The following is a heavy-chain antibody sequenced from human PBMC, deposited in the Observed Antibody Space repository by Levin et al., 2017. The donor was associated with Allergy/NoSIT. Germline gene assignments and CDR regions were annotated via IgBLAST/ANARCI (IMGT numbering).Heavy chain of an antibody. J-gene: IGHJ4*02. CDR1: GYTFTSYG. CDR2: ISAYNGNT. D-gene: IGHD3-22*01. CDR3: ARDSVVITNLSDY. Sequence: GESLKISCQASGYTFTSYGISWVRQAPGQGLEWMGWISAYNGNTNYAQKLQGRVTMTTDTSTSTAYMELRSLRSDDTAVYYCARDSVVITNLSDYWGQGTLVTVSS. V-gene: IGHV1-18*01.